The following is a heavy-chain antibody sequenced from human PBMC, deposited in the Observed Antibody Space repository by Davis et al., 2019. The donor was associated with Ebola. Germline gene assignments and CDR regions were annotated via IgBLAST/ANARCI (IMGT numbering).Heavy chain of an antibody. J-gene: IGHJ4*02. CDR3: AKVAGGWNGKYDY. CDR2: ISSSGSTI. V-gene: IGHV3-48*03. CDR1: GFTFSSYE. D-gene: IGHD1-1*01. Sequence: PGGSLRLSCAASGFTFSSYEMNWVRQAPGKGLEWVSYISSSGSTIYYADSVKGRFTISRDNSKNTLYLQMNSLRAEDTAVYYCAKVAGGWNGKYDYWGQGTLVTVSS.